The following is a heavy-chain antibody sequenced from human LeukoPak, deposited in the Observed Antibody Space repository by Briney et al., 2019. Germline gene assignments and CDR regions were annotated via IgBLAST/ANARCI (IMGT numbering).Heavy chain of an antibody. J-gene: IGHJ3*01. CDR1: RFTFSRYW. CDR2: LKQDVSEK. V-gene: IGHV3-7*03. CDR3: AKYSGNDRKDAFDV. Sequence: GGSLRLSCAASRFTFSRYWTRWVRHVQGKWLEWVAKLKQDVSEKHYVDSVKGRFPISRDNDKSSLYLQMNSMRAEETAMYYCAKYSGNDRKDAFDVWGQGKIVNVSS. D-gene: IGHD5-12*01.